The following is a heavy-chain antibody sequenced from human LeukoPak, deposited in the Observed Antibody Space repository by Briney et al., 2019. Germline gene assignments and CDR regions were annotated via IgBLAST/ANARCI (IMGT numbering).Heavy chain of an antibody. D-gene: IGHD2-15*01. CDR1: GGSISSGGYS. CDR3: ARLVMVTIGWFDP. J-gene: IGHJ5*02. V-gene: IGHV4-30-2*01. CDR2: IYHSGST. Sequence: SQTLSLTCAVSGGSISSGGYSWSWIRQPPGKGLEWIGYIYHSGSTYYNPSLKSRVTISVDRSKNQFSLKLSSVTAADTAVYYCARLVMVTIGWFDPWGQGTLVTVSS.